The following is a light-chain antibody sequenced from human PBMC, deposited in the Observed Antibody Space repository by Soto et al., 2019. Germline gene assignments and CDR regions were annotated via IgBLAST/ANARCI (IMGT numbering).Light chain of an antibody. V-gene: IGKV3D-20*02. CDR1: QSVSSNY. J-gene: IGKJ4*01. CDR2: GAS. CDR3: QKRSNWPSLT. Sequence: EIVMTQSPATLSVSPGERATLSCRASQSVSSNYLAWYQQKPGQAPRLLIYGASSRATGIPARFSGSGSETDFTLTISSLEPEDSAVYYCQKRSNWPSLTFGGGTKVDIK.